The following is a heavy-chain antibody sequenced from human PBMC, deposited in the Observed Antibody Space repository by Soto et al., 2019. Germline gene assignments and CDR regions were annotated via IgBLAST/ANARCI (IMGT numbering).Heavy chain of an antibody. CDR3: AREWLRLMGPSYYFDY. V-gene: IGHV1-18*01. Sequence: GASVKVSCKASGYTFTSYGISWVRQAPGQGLEWMGWISAYNGNTNYAQKLQGRVTMTTDTSTSTAYMELRSLRSDDTAVYYCAREWLRLMGPSYYFDYWGQGTLVTVSS. D-gene: IGHD5-12*01. J-gene: IGHJ4*02. CDR1: GYTFTSYG. CDR2: ISAYNGNT.